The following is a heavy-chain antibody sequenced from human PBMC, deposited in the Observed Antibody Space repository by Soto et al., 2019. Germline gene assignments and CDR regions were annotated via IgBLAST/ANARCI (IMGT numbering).Heavy chain of an antibody. J-gene: IGHJ4*02. CDR1: GFTFSSYG. CDR3: ASALLQADFDY. CDR2: IWYDGGNK. D-gene: IGHD1-26*01. Sequence: GGSLRLSCAASGFTFSSYGMHWVRQAPGKGLEWVAVIWYDGGNKYYADSVKGRFTISRDNSKNTLYLQMNSLRAEDTAVYYCASALLQADFDYWGQGTLVTVSS. V-gene: IGHV3-33*01.